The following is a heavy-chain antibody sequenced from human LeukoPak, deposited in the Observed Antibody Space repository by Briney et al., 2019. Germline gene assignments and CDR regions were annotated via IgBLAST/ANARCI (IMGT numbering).Heavy chain of an antibody. D-gene: IGHD4-11*01. Sequence: GASVKVSCKASGYTFTGYYMHWVRQAPGQGLEWMGWINPNSGGTKYAQNFQGRVTMTRDTSVNTAYMELSSLRSDDTAVYYCARETIDIWGQGTMLAVSS. J-gene: IGHJ3*02. V-gene: IGHV1-2*02. CDR1: GYTFTGYY. CDR3: ARETIDI. CDR2: INPNSGGT.